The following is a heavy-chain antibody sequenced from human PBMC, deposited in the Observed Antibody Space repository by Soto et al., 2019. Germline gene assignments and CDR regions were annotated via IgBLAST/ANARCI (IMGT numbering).Heavy chain of an antibody. J-gene: IGHJ4*02. CDR3: ARDRSFYGDYPPFDY. D-gene: IGHD4-17*01. CDR2: ISYDGSNK. CDR1: GFTFCSYA. Sequence: PGGSLRLSCAASGFTFCSYAMHWVRQAPGKGLEWVAVISYDGSNKYYADSVKGRFTISRDNSKNTLYLQMNSLRAEDTAVYYCARDRSFYGDYPPFDYWGQGTLVTVSS. V-gene: IGHV3-30-3*01.